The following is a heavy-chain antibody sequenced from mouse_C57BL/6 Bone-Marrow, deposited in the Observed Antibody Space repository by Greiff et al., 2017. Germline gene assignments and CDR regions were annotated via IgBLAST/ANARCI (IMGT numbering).Heavy chain of an antibody. CDR1: GFTFSDYY. D-gene: IGHD1-1*02. CDR3: ARYYYSHFDY. V-gene: IGHV5-16*01. CDR2: INYDGSST. J-gene: IGHJ2*01. Sequence: EVQRVESEGGLVQPGSSMKLSCTASGFTFSDYYMAWVRQVPEKGLEWVANINYDGSSTYYLDSLKSRFIISRDNAKNILYLQMSSLKSEDTATYYCARYYYSHFDYWGQGTTLTVSS.